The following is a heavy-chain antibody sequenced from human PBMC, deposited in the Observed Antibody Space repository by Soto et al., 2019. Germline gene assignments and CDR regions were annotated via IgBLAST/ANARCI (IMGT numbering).Heavy chain of an antibody. CDR2: IIPIFGTA. CDR3: ASGGYSYGYYYYYGMDV. Sequence: SVKVSFRASGGTFSSYAISWVRQAPGQGLEWMGGIIPIFGTANCAQKFQGRVTITADKSTSTAYMELSSLRSEDTAVYYCASGGYSYGYYYYYGMDVWGQGTTVTVSS. D-gene: IGHD5-18*01. CDR1: GGTFSSYA. J-gene: IGHJ6*02. V-gene: IGHV1-69*06.